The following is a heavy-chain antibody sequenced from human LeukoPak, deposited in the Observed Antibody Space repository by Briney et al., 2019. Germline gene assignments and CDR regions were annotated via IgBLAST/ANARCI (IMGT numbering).Heavy chain of an antibody. Sequence: ASVKVSCKAPGYTFTGYYMHWVRQAPGQGLEWMGWINPNSGGTNYAQKFQGRVTMTRDTSISTAYMELSRLRSDDTAVYYCARARGDGYSPFDYWGQGTLVTVSS. D-gene: IGHD5-24*01. V-gene: IGHV1-2*02. J-gene: IGHJ4*02. CDR2: INPNSGGT. CDR3: ARARGDGYSPFDY. CDR1: GYTFTGYY.